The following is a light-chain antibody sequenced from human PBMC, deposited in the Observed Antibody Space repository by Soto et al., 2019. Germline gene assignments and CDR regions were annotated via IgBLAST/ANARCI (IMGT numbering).Light chain of an antibody. CDR3: QQSYSTPWT. J-gene: IGKJ1*01. V-gene: IGKV1-39*01. CDR2: AAS. Sequence: IQVTQYPSSLYASVGDRVTITCRASQSISSYLNWYQQKPGKAPKLLIYAASSLQSGVPSRFSGSGSGTDFTFTISSLQPEDFATYYCQQSYSTPWTFGQGTKVDI. CDR1: QSISSY.